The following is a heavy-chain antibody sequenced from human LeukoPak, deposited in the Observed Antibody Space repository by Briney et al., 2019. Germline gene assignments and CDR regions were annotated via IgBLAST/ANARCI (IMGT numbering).Heavy chain of an antibody. CDR1: GFTFSSYA. Sequence: GGSLRLSCAASGFTFSSYAMHWVRQAPGKGLEWVAVISYDGSNKYYADSVKGRFTISRDNSKNTLYLQMDSLRAEDTAVYYCARGGYSSGWSLFDYWDQGTLVTVSS. CDR3: ARGGYSSGWSLFDY. D-gene: IGHD6-19*01. V-gene: IGHV3-30*04. CDR2: ISYDGSNK. J-gene: IGHJ4*02.